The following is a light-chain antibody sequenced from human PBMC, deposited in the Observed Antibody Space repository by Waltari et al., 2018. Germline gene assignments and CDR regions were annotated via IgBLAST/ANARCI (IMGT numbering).Light chain of an antibody. CDR2: DVS. CDR3: TSYAGAYTV. V-gene: IGLV2-11*01. Sequence: LPQPRSVSGSPGQSVTISCTGTSSDVGSYNYVSWYQQHPGKAPKLIIYDVSQRLSGVPDRFSGSKSGNTASLTISGLEADDEADYFCTSYAGAYTVFGGGTKLTVL. CDR1: SSDVGSYNY. J-gene: IGLJ2*01.